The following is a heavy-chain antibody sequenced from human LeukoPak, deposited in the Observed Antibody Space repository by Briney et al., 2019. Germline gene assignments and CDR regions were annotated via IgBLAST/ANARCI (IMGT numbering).Heavy chain of an antibody. CDR2: IYYSGST. J-gene: IGHJ4*02. V-gene: IGHV4-30-4*08. D-gene: IGHD4-23*01. CDR3: ARDVGYGGNLFDY. CDR1: GGSISSGDYY. Sequence: SETLSLTCTFSGGSISSGDYYWSWIRQPPGKGLERIGYIYYSGSTYYNPSLKSRVTISVDTSKNQFSLKLSSVTAADTAVYYCARDVGYGGNLFDYWGQGTLVTVSS.